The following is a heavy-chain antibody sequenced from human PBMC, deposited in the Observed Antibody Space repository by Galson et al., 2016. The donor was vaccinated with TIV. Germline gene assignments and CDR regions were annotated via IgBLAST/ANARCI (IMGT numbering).Heavy chain of an antibody. CDR3: ARVVADFYVDY. J-gene: IGHJ4*02. CDR1: GFTFGSYG. V-gene: IGHV3-33*08. D-gene: IGHD3/OR15-3a*01. Sequence: SLRLSCAASGFTFGSYGMHWVRQAPGKGLEWVAFIWYDGSDKNYGDSVKGRFTISRDNSKNTLYLQMNRLRAEDKAVYYCARVVADFYVDYWGQG. CDR2: IWYDGSDK.